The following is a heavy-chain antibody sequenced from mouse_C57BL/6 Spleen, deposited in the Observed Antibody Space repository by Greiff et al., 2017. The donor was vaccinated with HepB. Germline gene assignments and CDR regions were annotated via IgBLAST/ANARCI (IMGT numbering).Heavy chain of an antibody. CDR1: GYTFTEYT. Sequence: QVQLKESGAELVKPGASVKLSCKASGYTFTEYTIHRVKQRSGQGLEWIGWFYPGSGSINNNEKLQDKATLTANKSSSTFYMELSRLTSEDSAVYFCARHEDGIYYDAWFAYWGQGTLVTVSA. CDR2: FYPGSGSI. CDR3: ARHEDGIYYDAWFAY. V-gene: IGHV1-62-2*01. J-gene: IGHJ3*01. D-gene: IGHD2-4*01.